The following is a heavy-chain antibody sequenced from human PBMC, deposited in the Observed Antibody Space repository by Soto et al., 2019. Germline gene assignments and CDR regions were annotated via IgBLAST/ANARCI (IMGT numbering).Heavy chain of an antibody. D-gene: IGHD2-2*01. CDR3: ARFVQDIVVVPAAQGPYYYYYYYMDV. V-gene: IGHV4-59*01. J-gene: IGHJ6*03. Sequence: SETLSLTCTVSGGSISSYYWSWIRQPPGKGLEWIGYIYYSGSTNYNPSLKSRVTISVDTSKNQFSLKLSSVTAADTAVYYCARFVQDIVVVPAAQGPYYYYYYYMDVWGKGTTVTVSS. CDR1: GGSISSYY. CDR2: IYYSGST.